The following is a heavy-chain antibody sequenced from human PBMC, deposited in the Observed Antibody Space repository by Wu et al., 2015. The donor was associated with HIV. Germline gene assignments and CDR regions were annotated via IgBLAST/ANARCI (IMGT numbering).Heavy chain of an antibody. CDR1: GYTFINSY. V-gene: IGHV1-69*01. Sequence: QVQLVQSGAEVKKPGASVKLSCKASGYTFINSYIHWVRQAPGQGLEWMGGIIPIFGTANYAQKFQGRVTITTDESTSTAYMELSSLRSEDTAVYYCARVIGSEGPLRLGDPTGWFDPWGQGTLVTVSS. J-gene: IGHJ5*02. D-gene: IGHD3-16*01. CDR2: IIPIFGTA. CDR3: ARVIGSEGPLRLGDPTGWFDP.